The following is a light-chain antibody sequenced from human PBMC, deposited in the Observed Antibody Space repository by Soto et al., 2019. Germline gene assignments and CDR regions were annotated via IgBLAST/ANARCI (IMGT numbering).Light chain of an antibody. J-gene: IGLJ1*01. V-gene: IGLV2-14*01. CDR1: SSDVGGYNY. Sequence: QSALTQPASVSGSTGESITISCTGTSSDVGGYNYVSWYQQHPGKAPKLMIYEVSYRPSGVSNRFSGSKSGNTASLTISGLQAEDEADYYCCSYTSSSTLEVFGTGTKLTV. CDR2: EVS. CDR3: CSYTSSSTLEV.